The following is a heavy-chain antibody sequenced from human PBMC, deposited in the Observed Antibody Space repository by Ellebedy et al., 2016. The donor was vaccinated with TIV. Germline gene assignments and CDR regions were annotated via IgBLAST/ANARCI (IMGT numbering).Heavy chain of an antibody. D-gene: IGHD3-10*01. CDR1: GFIFSNYW. CDR2: IKLDGSET. Sequence: GESLKISCAASGFIFSNYWMSWVRQARGKGLEWVANIKLDGSETYYVYSVKDRFTISRDNAKNSLYLQINSLRVEDAAVYYCTRRRGSGSYDHWGQGTLVTVSS. CDR3: TRRRGSGSYDH. V-gene: IGHV3-7*01. J-gene: IGHJ4*02.